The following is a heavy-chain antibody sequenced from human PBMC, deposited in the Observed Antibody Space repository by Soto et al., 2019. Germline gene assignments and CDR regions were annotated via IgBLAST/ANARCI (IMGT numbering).Heavy chain of an antibody. CDR3: ARGFTRLSGSYYNPIDY. CDR2: IIPIFGTA. CDR1: GGTFSSYA. J-gene: IGHJ4*02. V-gene: IGHV1-69*13. Sequence: ASVKVSCKASGGTFSSYAISWVRQAPGQGLEWMGGIIPIFGTANYAQKFQGRVTITADEPTSTAYMELSSLRSEDTAVYYCARGFTRLSGSYYNPIDYWGQGTLVTVSS. D-gene: IGHD3-10*01.